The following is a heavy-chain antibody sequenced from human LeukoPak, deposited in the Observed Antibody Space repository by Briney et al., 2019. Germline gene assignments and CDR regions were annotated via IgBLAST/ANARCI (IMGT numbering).Heavy chain of an antibody. D-gene: IGHD4-17*01. V-gene: IGHV2-5*02. CDR2: IYWDDDK. CDR1: GFSLSTSGVG. Sequence: SGPTLVKPTQTLTLTCTFSGFSLSTSGVGVGWIRQPPGKVLEWLALIYWDDDKRYSPSLKSRLTITKDTSKNQVVLTMTNMDPVDTATYYCAHRRRSVTTDYFDYWGQGTLVTVSS. CDR3: AHRRRSVTTDYFDY. J-gene: IGHJ4*02.